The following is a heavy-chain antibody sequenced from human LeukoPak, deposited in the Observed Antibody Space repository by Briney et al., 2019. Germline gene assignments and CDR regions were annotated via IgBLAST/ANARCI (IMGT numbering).Heavy chain of an antibody. Sequence: SVKASRKASGYTFTNYGISWVRQAPGQGLEWMGGIILIFGTANYAQKFQGRVTITADESTSTAYMELSSLRSEDTAVYYCARDYYDSSGYYYGFWDYWGQGTLVTVSS. CDR2: IILIFGTA. D-gene: IGHD3-22*01. V-gene: IGHV1-69*13. CDR3: ARDYYDSSGYYYGFWDY. J-gene: IGHJ4*02. CDR1: GYTFTNYG.